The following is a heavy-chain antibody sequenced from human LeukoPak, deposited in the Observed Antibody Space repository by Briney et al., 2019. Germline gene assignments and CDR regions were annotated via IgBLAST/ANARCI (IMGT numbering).Heavy chain of an antibody. J-gene: IGHJ6*03. CDR1: GYTFTGYY. V-gene: IGHV1-18*04. CDR2: ISTYNGNT. D-gene: IGHD6-13*01. Sequence: GASVKVSCKASGYTFTGYYMHWVRQAPGQGLEWMGWISTYNGNTNYAQKLQGRVTMTTDTSTSTAYMELRSLRSDDTAVYYCARDSVRELPSSKYSSSWYWGMTPEQYDYYYMDVWGKGTTVTVSS. CDR3: ARDSVRELPSSKYSSSWYWGMTPEQYDYYYMDV.